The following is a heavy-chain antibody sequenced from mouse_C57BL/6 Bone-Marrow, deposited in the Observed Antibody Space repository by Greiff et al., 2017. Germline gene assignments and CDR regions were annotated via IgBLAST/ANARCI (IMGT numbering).Heavy chain of an antibody. J-gene: IGHJ4*01. CDR1: GFTFSSYA. V-gene: IGHV5-4*01. CDR3: ARDRGFYYAIDY. Sequence: EVQLQESGRGLVKPGGSLKLSCAASGFTFSSYAMSWVRQTPEKRLEWVATISDGGSYTYYPDNVKGRFTISRDNAKNNLYLQMSHLKSEDTAMYYGARDRGFYYAIDYWGQGTSVTVSA. CDR2: ISDGGSYT.